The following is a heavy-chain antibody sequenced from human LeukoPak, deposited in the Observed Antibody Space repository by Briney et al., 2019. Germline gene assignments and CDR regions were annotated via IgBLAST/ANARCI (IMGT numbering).Heavy chain of an antibody. V-gene: IGHV1-69*04. D-gene: IGHD2-2*01. CDR3: ARVDCSSTSCYGPNYGMDV. CDR1: GGTFSSYA. J-gene: IGHJ6*02. CDR2: IISIFGIA. Sequence: ASVKVSCKASGGTFSSYAISWVRQAPGQGLEWMGRIISIFGIANYAQKFQGRVTITADKSTSTAYMELSSLRSEDTAVYYCARVDCSSTSCYGPNYGMDVWGQGTTVTVSS.